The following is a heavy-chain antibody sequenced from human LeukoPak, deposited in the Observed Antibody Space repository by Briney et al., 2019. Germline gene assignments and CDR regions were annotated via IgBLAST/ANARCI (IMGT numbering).Heavy chain of an antibody. D-gene: IGHD3-3*01. J-gene: IGHJ5*02. V-gene: IGHV1-18*01. Sequence: ASVKVSCKASGYTFTKYGVSWVRQAPGQGLEWMGWIGTHTGNRNYVKKFQGRVTLTTETSTSTAYMELKSLRSDDTAVYYCARSPLRITIFGVVTENWFDPWGQGTLVTVSS. CDR2: IGTHTGNR. CDR1: GYTFTKYG. CDR3: ARSPLRITIFGVVTENWFDP.